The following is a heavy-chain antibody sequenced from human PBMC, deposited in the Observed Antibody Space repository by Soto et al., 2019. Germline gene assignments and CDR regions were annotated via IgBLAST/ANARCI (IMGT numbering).Heavy chain of an antibody. V-gene: IGHV3-73*01. Sequence: PGGSLRLSCAASGFTFNIAAIHWVRQAPGKGLEWVGLITNKANHYATPYAPSVKGRITISRDNAKNSLYLQMNSLRAEDTAVYYCASTRRDGYNNYYYYYGMDVWGQGTTVTV. CDR2: ITNKANHYAT. CDR1: GFTFNIAA. J-gene: IGHJ6*02. CDR3: ASTRRDGYNNYYYYYGMDV. D-gene: IGHD5-12*01.